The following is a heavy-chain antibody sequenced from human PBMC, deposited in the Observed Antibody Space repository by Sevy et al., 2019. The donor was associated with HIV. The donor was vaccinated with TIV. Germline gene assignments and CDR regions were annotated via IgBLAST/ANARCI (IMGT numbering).Heavy chain of an antibody. CDR2: FDPEDGET. Sequence: ASVKVSCKVSGYTLTELSIHWVRQAPGKGLEWMGGFDPEDGETIDAQKFQGRVTMTEDTSTDTAYMELSSLRSEDTAVYYCATSPDYYDSSRDAFDIWCQGTMVTVSS. V-gene: IGHV1-24*01. CDR1: GYTLTELS. CDR3: ATSPDYYDSSRDAFDI. J-gene: IGHJ3*02. D-gene: IGHD3-22*01.